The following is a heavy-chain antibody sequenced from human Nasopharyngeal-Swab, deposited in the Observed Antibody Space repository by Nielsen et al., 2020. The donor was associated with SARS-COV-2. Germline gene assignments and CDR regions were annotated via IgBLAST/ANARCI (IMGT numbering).Heavy chain of an antibody. V-gene: IGHV4-34*01. CDR3: ARVNNGGGIVPASYSFFMDV. Sequence: SQTLSLTCSLNGVSFSGYHWGWIRQSPGKGLEWIGDITRSGNTNYNPALKSRVTMPVATSQDEFSLKLTSVTAADTAIYFCARVNNGGGIVPASYSFFMDVWGKGTSVAVSS. CDR1: GVSFSGYH. D-gene: IGHD2-2*01. CDR2: ITRSGNT. J-gene: IGHJ6*03.